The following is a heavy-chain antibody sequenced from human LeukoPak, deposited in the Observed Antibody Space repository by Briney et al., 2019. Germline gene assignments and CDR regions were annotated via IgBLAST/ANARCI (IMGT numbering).Heavy chain of an antibody. Sequence: GGSLRLSCAASGFTFSNAWMSWVRQAPGKGLEWVGRIKSKTDGGTTDYAAPVKGRFTISRDDSENTLYLQMNSLKTEDTAVYYCTTGYYGSGNNDYWGQGTLVTVSS. J-gene: IGHJ4*02. V-gene: IGHV3-15*01. D-gene: IGHD3-10*01. CDR2: IKSKTDGGTT. CDR1: GFTFSNAW. CDR3: TTGYYGSGNNDY.